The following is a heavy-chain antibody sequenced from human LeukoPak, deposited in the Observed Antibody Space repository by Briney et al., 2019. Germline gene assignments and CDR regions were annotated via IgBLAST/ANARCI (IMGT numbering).Heavy chain of an antibody. J-gene: IGHJ4*02. Sequence: ASVTVSCTASGYAFTGYYMHWVRQAPGQGLEWMGRINPNSGGTNYAQKFQGGVTMTRDTSISTAYMELSRLRSDDTAVYYCAAMDYSFDYWGQGTLVTVSS. CDR3: AAMDYSFDY. CDR2: INPNSGGT. CDR1: GYAFTGYY. D-gene: IGHD4-11*01. V-gene: IGHV1-2*06.